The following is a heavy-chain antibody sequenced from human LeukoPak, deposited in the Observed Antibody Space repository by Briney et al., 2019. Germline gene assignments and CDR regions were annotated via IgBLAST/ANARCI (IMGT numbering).Heavy chain of an antibody. CDR2: IYYSGST. V-gene: IGHV4-59*01. CDR3: ARGDDYGDALTFYFDY. CDR1: GGSISSDY. D-gene: IGHD4-17*01. J-gene: IGHJ4*02. Sequence: SETLSLTCTVSGGSISSDYWSWIRQPPGKGLEWIGYIYYSGSTSYNASLKSRVTISVDTSKNQFSLRLSSVTAADTAMYYCARGDDYGDALTFYFDYWGQGTLVTVSS.